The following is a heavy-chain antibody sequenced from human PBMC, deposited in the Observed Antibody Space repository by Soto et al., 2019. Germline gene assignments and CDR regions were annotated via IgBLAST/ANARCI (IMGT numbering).Heavy chain of an antibody. Sequence: SETLSLTCAVSGLSIANNYWHWIRQPPGKGLEWVGSFFYSGSTNFSPSLKNRVTMSLDTSKNQVSLKLSSVTAADTAFYYCARESESVDFDYWGQGTLVTVSS. D-gene: IGHD2-15*01. CDR1: GLSIANNY. CDR2: FFYSGST. CDR3: ARESESVDFDY. V-gene: IGHV4-59*01. J-gene: IGHJ4*02.